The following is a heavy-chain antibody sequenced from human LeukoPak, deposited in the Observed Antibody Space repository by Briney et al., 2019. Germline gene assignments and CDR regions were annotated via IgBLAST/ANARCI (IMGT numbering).Heavy chain of an antibody. CDR2: FYGGGGI. V-gene: IGHV3-66*01. CDR3: ARDLAGALDF. J-gene: IGHJ4*02. CDR1: GFAVNGFH. Sequence: GGSLRLSCAASGFAVNGFHMSWARQAPGKGLEWVSVFYGGGGIYYADSVRGRFTISRDNSKNTLYLQMNGLRGEDTAKYYCARDLAGALDFWGQGTVVTVSS. D-gene: IGHD6-19*01.